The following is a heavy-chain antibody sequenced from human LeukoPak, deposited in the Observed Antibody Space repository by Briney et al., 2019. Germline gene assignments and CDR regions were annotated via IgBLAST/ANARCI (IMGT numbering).Heavy chain of an antibody. J-gene: IGHJ3*02. CDR3: ARDTSGGWNYEDAFDI. Sequence: PGGSLRLSCAASGFTFSSYWMSWVRQAPGKGLEWVANIKQDGSEKYYVDSVKGRFTISRDNAKNSLYLQMNSLRAEDTAVYYCARDTSGGWNYEDAFDIWGQGTMVTVSS. V-gene: IGHV3-7*01. CDR2: IKQDGSEK. CDR1: GFTFSSYW. D-gene: IGHD1-7*01.